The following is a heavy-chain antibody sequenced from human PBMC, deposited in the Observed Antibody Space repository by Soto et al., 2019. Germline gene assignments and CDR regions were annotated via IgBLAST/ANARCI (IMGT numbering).Heavy chain of an antibody. CDR2: ITPDGSYT. J-gene: IGHJ4*02. CDR1: GFTFSNYW. Sequence: EVQLVESGGGLVQPGGSLRLSCATSGFTFSNYWMHWVRQVPGKGLMWVSRITPDGSYTSYADSVKGRFTISRDNAKNTLYLQMNGLRVEDTAIYYCARDLIIVETPGDDFDYWGQGTLVAVSS. CDR3: ARDLIIVETPGDDFDY. V-gene: IGHV3-74*01. D-gene: IGHD1-26*01.